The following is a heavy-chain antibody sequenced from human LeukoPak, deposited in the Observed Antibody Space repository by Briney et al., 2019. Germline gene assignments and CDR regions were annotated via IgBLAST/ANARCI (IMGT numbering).Heavy chain of an antibody. V-gene: IGHV4-59*01. CDR2: IYYSGST. D-gene: IGHD3-3*01. J-gene: IGHJ5*02. Sequence: GSLRLSCAASGFTFSNAWMSWIRQPPGKGLEWIGYIYYSGSTNYNPSLKSRVTISVDTSKNQFSLKLSSVTAADTAVYYCARGTYDFGFNWFDPWGQGTLVTVSS. CDR1: GFTFSNAW. CDR3: ARGTYDFGFNWFDP.